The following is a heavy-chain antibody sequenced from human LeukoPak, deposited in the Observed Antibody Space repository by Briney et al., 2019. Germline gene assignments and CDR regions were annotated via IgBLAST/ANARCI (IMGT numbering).Heavy chain of an antibody. CDR3: ANSIAAAGF. Sequence: PGGSLRLSCAASGFTFSSYGMHWVRQAPGKGLEWVAVISYDGSNKYYADSVKGRFTISRDNSKNTLYLQMNSLRAEDTAVYYCANSIAAAGFWGQGTLVTVSS. J-gene: IGHJ4*02. D-gene: IGHD6-13*01. CDR2: ISYDGSNK. V-gene: IGHV3-30*18. CDR1: GFTFSSYG.